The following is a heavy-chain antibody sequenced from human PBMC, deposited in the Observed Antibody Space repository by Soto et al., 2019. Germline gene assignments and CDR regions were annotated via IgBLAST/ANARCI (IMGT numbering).Heavy chain of an antibody. Sequence: GGSLRLSCAASGFTFSSYSMNWVRQAPGKGLEWVSYISSSSSTIYYADSVKGRFTISRDNAKNSLYLQMNSLRDEDTAVYYCARDLYGSGSYYYYYGMDVWGQGTTVTVSS. CDR2: ISSSSSTI. CDR1: GFTFSSYS. CDR3: ARDLYGSGSYYYYYGMDV. V-gene: IGHV3-48*02. J-gene: IGHJ6*02. D-gene: IGHD3-10*01.